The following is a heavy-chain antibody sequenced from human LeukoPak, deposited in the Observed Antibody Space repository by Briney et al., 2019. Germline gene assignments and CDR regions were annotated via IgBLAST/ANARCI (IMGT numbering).Heavy chain of an antibody. V-gene: IGHV1-46*01. CDR2: INPSGGST. CDR3: ARDWSPIAAAGEWGWFDP. J-gene: IGHJ5*02. CDR1: GYTFTSYY. D-gene: IGHD6-13*01. Sequence: ASVKVSCKASGYTFTSYYMHWVRQAPGQGLEWMGIINPSGGSTSYAQKFQGRVTMTRDMSTSTVYMELSSLRSEDTAVYYCARDWSPIAAAGEWGWFDPWGQGTLVTVSS.